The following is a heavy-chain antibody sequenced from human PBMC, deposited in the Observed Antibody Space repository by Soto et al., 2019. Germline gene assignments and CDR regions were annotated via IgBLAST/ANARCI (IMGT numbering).Heavy chain of an antibody. J-gene: IGHJ4*02. CDR3: AHCTLHAYGDYDPGTSHVFDS. CDR2: IYGDNDK. Sequence: QITLKESGPSPVNPTQTLTVTCTFSGFSLSNSGVGVAWIRQPPGKALEWLALIYGDNDKRYSPSLKTRLTITKDTSKNQVVLTMTNMDPVDTATYYCAHCTLHAYGDYDPGTSHVFDSWGQGTLVTVSS. D-gene: IGHD4-17*01. CDR1: GFSLSNSGVG. V-gene: IGHV2-5*02.